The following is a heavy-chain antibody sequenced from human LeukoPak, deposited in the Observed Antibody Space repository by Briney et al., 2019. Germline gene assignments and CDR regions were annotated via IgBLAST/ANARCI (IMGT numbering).Heavy chain of an antibody. CDR2: INPNSGGT. V-gene: IGHV1-2*02. CDR3: AREAVAYQLLRNNWFDP. Sequence: ASVKVSCKASGYTFTGYYMHWVRQAPGQGLEWMGWINPNSGGTNYAQKFQGRVTMTRDTSISTAYMELSRLRSDDTAVYCCAREAVAYQLLRNNWFDPWGQGTLVTVSS. CDR1: GYTFTGYY. D-gene: IGHD2-2*01. J-gene: IGHJ5*02.